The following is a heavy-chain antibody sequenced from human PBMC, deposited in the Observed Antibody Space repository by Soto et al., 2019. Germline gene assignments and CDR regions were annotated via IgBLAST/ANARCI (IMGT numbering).Heavy chain of an antibody. V-gene: IGHV4-34*01. CDR1: GGCFSGYY. Sequence: SETLSLTCAVSGGCFSGYYWSWIRQPPGRGLEWIGEINHSGSTNYNPSLKSRVTISVDTSKNQFSLKLSSVTAADTAVYYCARVIVVVPAAMPGYMDVWGKGTTVTVSS. J-gene: IGHJ6*03. CDR3: ARVIVVVPAAMPGYMDV. D-gene: IGHD2-2*01. CDR2: INHSGST.